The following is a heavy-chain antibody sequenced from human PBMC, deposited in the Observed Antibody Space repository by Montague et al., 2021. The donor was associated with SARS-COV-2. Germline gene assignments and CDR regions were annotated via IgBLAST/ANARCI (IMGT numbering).Heavy chain of an antibody. J-gene: IGHJ4*02. Sequence: SLRLSCAASGFTFSRYVMHWVRQAPGKGLEWVAVISYDGSNQYYSDSVXGRFTISRDNSKNTLYLQMNSLRAEDTAVYYCARDNYDYVWGSYRYIYWGQGTLVTVSS. V-gene: IGHV3-30*04. CDR1: GFTFSRYV. D-gene: IGHD3-16*02. CDR2: ISYDGSNQ. CDR3: ARDNYDYVWGSYRYIY.